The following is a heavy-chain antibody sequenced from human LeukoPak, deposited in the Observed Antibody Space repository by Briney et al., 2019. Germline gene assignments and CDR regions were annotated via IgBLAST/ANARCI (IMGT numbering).Heavy chain of an antibody. CDR2: IYYSGST. V-gene: IGHV4-39*07. CDR3: ASGRGYSGWYNY. D-gene: IGHD6-19*01. J-gene: IGHJ4*02. Sequence: SETLSLTCTVSGGSISSSSYYWGWIRQPPGKGLEWIGSIYYSGSTYYNPSLKSRVTISVDTSKNQFSLKLSSVTAADTAVYYCASGRGYSGWYNYWGQGTLVTVSS. CDR1: GGSISSSSYY.